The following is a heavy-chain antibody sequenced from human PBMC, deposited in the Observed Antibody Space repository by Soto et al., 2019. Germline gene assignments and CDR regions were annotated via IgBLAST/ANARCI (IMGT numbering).Heavy chain of an antibody. Sequence: EVQLVQSGAEVKKPGESLRISCKGSGYSFTSYWISWVRQMPGKGLEWMGRIDPSDSYTNYSPSFQGHVTISADKSISTAYLQWSSLKASDTAMYYCASRPLYYYDSSGYWKDYWGQGTLVTVSS. V-gene: IGHV5-10-1*03. CDR3: ASRPLYYYDSSGYWKDY. CDR1: GYSFTSYW. CDR2: IDPSDSYT. D-gene: IGHD3-22*01. J-gene: IGHJ4*02.